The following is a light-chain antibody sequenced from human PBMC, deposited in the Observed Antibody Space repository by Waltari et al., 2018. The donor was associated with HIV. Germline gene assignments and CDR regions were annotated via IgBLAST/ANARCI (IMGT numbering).Light chain of an antibody. CDR1: ALTEKY. CDR2: KDS. V-gene: IGLV3-25*03. J-gene: IGLJ3*02. CDR3: QSADSSDTYSWV. Sequence: SYELPQPPSVSVSPGQTARITCSGDALTEKYAYWYQQKPGQAPVLVIYKDSERASGIPERFSGSSSGTTVTLTISGVQAEDEADYYCQSADSSDTYSWVFGGGTKLTVL.